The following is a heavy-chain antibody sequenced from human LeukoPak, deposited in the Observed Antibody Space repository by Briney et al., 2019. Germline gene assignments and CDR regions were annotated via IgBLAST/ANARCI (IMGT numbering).Heavy chain of an antibody. Sequence: GGSLRLSCAASGFTFSSYAMSWVRQAPGKGLEWVSAISGSGGSTYYADSVKGRFTISRDNSKNTLYLQMNSLRAEDTAVYYCAKGGYCSSTSCLDAFDIWGQGTMVTVPS. CDR2: ISGSGGST. D-gene: IGHD2-2*01. V-gene: IGHV3-23*01. CDR1: GFTFSSYA. CDR3: AKGGYCSSTSCLDAFDI. J-gene: IGHJ3*02.